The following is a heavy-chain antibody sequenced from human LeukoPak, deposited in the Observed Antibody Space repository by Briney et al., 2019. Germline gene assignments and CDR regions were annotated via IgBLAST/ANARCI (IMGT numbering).Heavy chain of an antibody. D-gene: IGHD1-26*01. V-gene: IGHV3-30*19. Sequence: PGGSLRLSCVASGFTFRNYGMHWVRQAPGKGLEWVAVTSPDEGLKFYGDSVKGRFTISRDNSKNTMYLQMNNLREEDTAVYYRTRDPILGAPDYFDYWGQGTLVTVSS. CDR2: TSPDEGLK. J-gene: IGHJ4*02. CDR1: GFTFRNYG. CDR3: TRDPILGAPDYFDY.